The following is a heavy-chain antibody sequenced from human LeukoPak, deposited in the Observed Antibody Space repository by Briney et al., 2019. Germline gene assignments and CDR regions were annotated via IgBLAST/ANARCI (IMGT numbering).Heavy chain of an antibody. J-gene: IGHJ6*03. CDR1: GGTFSSYA. CDR2: IIPIFGTA. V-gene: IGHV1-69*05. CDR3: ARVRRGQYPLYYYYYYMDV. Sequence: SVKVSCKASGGTFSSYAISWVRQAPGQGLEWMGGIIPIFGTANYAQKFQGRVMITTDESTSTAYMELSSLRSEDTAVYYCARVRRGQYPLYYYYYYMDVWGKGTTVTVSS. D-gene: IGHD3-10*01.